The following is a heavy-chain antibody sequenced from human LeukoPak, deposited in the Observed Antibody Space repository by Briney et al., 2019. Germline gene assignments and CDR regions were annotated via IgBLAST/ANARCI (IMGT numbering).Heavy chain of an antibody. CDR2: IYYSGST. CDR3: ARVYYGLFAFDI. V-gene: IGHV4-31*03. Sequence: SETLSLTCTVSGGSISSGGYYWSWIRQHPGKGLEWIGYIYYSGSTYYNPSLKSRVTMSVDTSKNQFSLKLSSVTAADTAVYYCARVYYGLFAFDIWGQGTMVTVSS. D-gene: IGHD3-10*01. J-gene: IGHJ3*02. CDR1: GGSISSGGYY.